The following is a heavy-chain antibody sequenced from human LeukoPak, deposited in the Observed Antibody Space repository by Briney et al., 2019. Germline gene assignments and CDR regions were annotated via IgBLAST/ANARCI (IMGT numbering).Heavy chain of an antibody. Sequence: GGSLRLPCAASGFTFSSYWMSWVRQAPGKGLERVANIKQDGSEKYYVDSVKGRFTISRDNAKNSLYLQMNSLRAEDTAVYYCAREGRYYYDSSGLDYWGQGTLVTVSS. CDR1: GFTFSSYW. CDR3: AREGRYYYDSSGLDY. J-gene: IGHJ4*02. CDR2: IKQDGSEK. D-gene: IGHD3-22*01. V-gene: IGHV3-7*01.